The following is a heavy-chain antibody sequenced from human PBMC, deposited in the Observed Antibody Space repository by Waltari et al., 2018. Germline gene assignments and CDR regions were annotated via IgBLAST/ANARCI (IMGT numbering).Heavy chain of an antibody. CDR3: ARVLPYDDYVWGSYSFDP. Sequence: QVQLQESGPGLVKPSGTLSLTCAVSGGSISSSNWWSWVRQPPGKGLEWIGEIDHRGGTNSNPSLKSRVTISVDKSKNQFSLKLSSVTAADTAVYYCARVLPYDDYVWGSYSFDPWGQGTLVTVSS. J-gene: IGHJ5*02. V-gene: IGHV4-4*02. CDR1: GGSISSSNW. CDR2: IDHRGGT. D-gene: IGHD3-16*01.